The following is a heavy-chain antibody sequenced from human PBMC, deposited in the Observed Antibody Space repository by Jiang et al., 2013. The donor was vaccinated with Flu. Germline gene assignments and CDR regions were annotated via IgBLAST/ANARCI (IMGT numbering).Heavy chain of an antibody. CDR2: IDPSDSYI. CDR3: ARHNGASAHQRSLPGNNWFDP. CDR1: GYNFTNYW. Sequence: GAEVKKPGESLRISCKGSGYNFTNYWISWVRQMPGKGLEWMGRIDPSDSYINYSPSFQGHVNMSVDRSISTAFLQWSSLKASDTAIYYCARHNGASAHQRSLPGNNWFDPWGQGTLVTVSS. J-gene: IGHJ5*01. D-gene: IGHD6-13*01. V-gene: IGHV5-10-1*01.